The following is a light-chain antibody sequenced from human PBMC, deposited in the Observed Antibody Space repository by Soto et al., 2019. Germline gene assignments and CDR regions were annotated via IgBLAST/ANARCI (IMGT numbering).Light chain of an antibody. J-gene: IGKJ3*01. CDR2: AAS. CDR1: QGIRNY. V-gene: IGKV1-27*01. CDR3: QKYSSVPV. Sequence: DIQMTQSPTSLSASVGDRVTITCRASQGIRNYVAWYQQKPGKAPKLLIYAASTLQSGLPSRFSGSGSGTDFTLTINSLQPEDVATYSCQKYSSVPVFGPGTKVEIK.